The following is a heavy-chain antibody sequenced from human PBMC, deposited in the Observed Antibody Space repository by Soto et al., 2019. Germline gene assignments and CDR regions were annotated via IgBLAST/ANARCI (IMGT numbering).Heavy chain of an antibody. CDR2: ITPSGDNT. V-gene: IGHV3-23*01. J-gene: IGHJ4*02. CDR1: GFAFSTHA. Sequence: SGGSLRLSCAASGFAFSTHAMNWVRQAPGKGLAWVSSITPSGDNTYYADFVKGRLTISRDNAKNTLYLQMNSLRAEDTAVYYCARGDGDYYDGNGYLGRHWGQGTLVTVSS. D-gene: IGHD3-22*01. CDR3: ARGDGDYYDGNGYLGRH.